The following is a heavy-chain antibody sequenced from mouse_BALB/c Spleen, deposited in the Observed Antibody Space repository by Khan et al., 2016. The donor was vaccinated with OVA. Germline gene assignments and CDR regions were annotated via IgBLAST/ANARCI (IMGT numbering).Heavy chain of an antibody. CDR2: ISSGSSTI. CDR3: ATSGWWD. Sequence: EVELVESGGGLVQPGGSRKLSCAASGFTFSSFGMHWVRQAPEKGLEWVAYISSGSSTIYYADTVKGRFTISRDNPKNTLFLQMTSLRSEDTAMXYCATSGWWDWGAGTTVTVSS. CDR1: GFTFSSFG. J-gene: IGHJ1*01. V-gene: IGHV5-17*02. D-gene: IGHD1-1*02.